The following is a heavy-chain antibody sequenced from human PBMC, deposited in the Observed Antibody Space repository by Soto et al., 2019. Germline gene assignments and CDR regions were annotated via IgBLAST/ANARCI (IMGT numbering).Heavy chain of an antibody. CDR1: GYTFTSYD. V-gene: IGHV1-8*01. CDR3: ARAGTYYDFWSGGDYYYYYGMDV. Sequence: ASVKVSCKASGYTFTSYDINWVRQATGQGLEWMGWMNPNSGNTGYAQKFQGRVTMTRNTSINTAYMELSSLRSEDTAVYYCARAGTYYDFWSGGDYYYYYGMDVWGQGTTVTVSS. J-gene: IGHJ6*02. CDR2: MNPNSGNT. D-gene: IGHD3-3*01.